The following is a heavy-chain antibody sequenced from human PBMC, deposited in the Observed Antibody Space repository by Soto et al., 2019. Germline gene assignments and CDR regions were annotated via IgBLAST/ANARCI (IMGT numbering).Heavy chain of an antibody. J-gene: IGHJ4*02. V-gene: IGHV4-59*01. CDR1: GGSISSYY. CDR2: IYYSGST. D-gene: IGHD3-22*01. Sequence: PSETLSLTCTVSGGSISSYYWSWIRQPPGKGLEWIGYIYYSGSTNYNPSLKSRVTISVDTSKNQFSLKLSSVTAADTAMYYCARDYYDSSGYYYPFDYWGQGTLVTVS. CDR3: ARDYYDSSGYYYPFDY.